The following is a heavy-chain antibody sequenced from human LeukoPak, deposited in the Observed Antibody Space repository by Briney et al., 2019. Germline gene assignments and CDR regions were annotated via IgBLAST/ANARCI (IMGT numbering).Heavy chain of an antibody. J-gene: IGHJ4*02. V-gene: IGHV6-1*01. Sequence: SQTLSLTCAISGDSVSSNSATWNWIRQSPSRGLEWLGRTYYRSKFYTDYAPSVKSRITINPDTSKNQFSLQLNPVTPEDTAVYFCANGYYYFDYWGQGTLVTVSS. CDR2: TYYRSKFYT. CDR3: ANGYYYFDY. CDR1: GDSVSSNSAT. D-gene: IGHD6-25*01.